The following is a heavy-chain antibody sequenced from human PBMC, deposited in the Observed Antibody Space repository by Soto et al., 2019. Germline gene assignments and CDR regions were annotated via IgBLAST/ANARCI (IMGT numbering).Heavy chain of an antibody. CDR1: GFTFSSYS. V-gene: IGHV3-21*01. Sequence: EVQLVESGGGLVKPGGSLILSCAASGFTFSSYSMNWVRQAPGKWLEWVSSISSSSSYIYYADSVKGRFTISRDNAKNSLYRQMNSLRAEDTAVYYGARDVYYYDSSGYPGGVNWFDPWGQGTLVTVSS. J-gene: IGHJ5*02. D-gene: IGHD3-22*01. CDR2: ISSSSSYI. CDR3: ARDVYYYDSSGYPGGVNWFDP.